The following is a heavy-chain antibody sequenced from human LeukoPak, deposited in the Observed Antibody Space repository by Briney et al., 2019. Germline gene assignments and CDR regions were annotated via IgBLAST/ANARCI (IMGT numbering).Heavy chain of an antibody. D-gene: IGHD6-13*01. Sequence: GGSLRLSCAASGFTFSSYWMSWVRQAPGKGLEWVSVIYSGGSTYYADSVKGRFTISRDNAKNSLYLQMNSLRAEDTAVYYCASCPYSSSWYVYYWGQGTLVTVSS. J-gene: IGHJ4*02. CDR2: IYSGGST. CDR3: ASCPYSSSWYVYY. V-gene: IGHV3-66*01. CDR1: GFTFSSYW.